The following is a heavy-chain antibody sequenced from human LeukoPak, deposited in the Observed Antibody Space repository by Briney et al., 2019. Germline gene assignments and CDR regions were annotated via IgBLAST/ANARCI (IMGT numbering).Heavy chain of an antibody. Sequence: GGSLRLSCAASGFTFSNDAMSWVRQAPGKGLEWVSGIGSSGGTTYSSDSVKGPFTISRDNSKNTLYLEMNSLRAEDTAVYYCARGQSSGYYYFDYWGQGTLVTVSS. CDR2: IGSSGGTT. CDR3: ARGQSSGYYYFDY. J-gene: IGHJ4*02. V-gene: IGHV3-23*01. CDR1: GFTFSNDA. D-gene: IGHD3-22*01.